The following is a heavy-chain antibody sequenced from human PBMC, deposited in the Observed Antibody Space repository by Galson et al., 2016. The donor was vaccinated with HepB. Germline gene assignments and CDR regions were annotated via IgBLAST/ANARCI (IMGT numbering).Heavy chain of an antibody. CDR1: GFTVSSHY. CDR2: IYSGGKT. Sequence: SLRLSCAASGFTVSSHYMSWVRQAPGKGLEWVSVIYSGGKTYYTDSVKGRFTISRDNFKNTLYLQMNSLRAEDTAVYYRARDREGIEAATNLGLGYYYYYYMYVWGKGTTVAVSS. D-gene: IGHD6-13*01. CDR3: ARDREGIEAATNLGLGYYYYYYMYV. J-gene: IGHJ6*03. V-gene: IGHV3-53*01.